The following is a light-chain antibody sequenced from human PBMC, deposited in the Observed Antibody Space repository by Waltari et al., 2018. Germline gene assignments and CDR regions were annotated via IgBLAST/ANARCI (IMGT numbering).Light chain of an antibody. J-gene: IGKJ1*01. V-gene: IGKV3-20*01. CDR1: QGVRGS. Sequence: DIVLPQSPGTLSLSPGERATLSCRASQGVRGSLAWYQQKAGQAPRLLIYGASSRATGIPDRFSGGGSGTDFSLTISRLEPEDFAVYYCQHYVRLPATFGQGTKVEI. CDR2: GAS. CDR3: QHYVRLPAT.